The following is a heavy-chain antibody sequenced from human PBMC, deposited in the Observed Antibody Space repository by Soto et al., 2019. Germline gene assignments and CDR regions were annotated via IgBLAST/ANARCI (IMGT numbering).Heavy chain of an antibody. CDR1: GSFFTGSY. D-gene: IGHD5-12*01. J-gene: IGHJ4*02. CDR2: INPNSGDT. V-gene: IGHV1-2*04. Sequence: ASMKVSCKTSGSFFTGSYIYSVRQAPGQGLEWMGWINPNSGDTQFAQQFQGWVTMTRDTSISTAYMELTRLKSDDTAVYYCAREITSGYDFAYWGQGTLVTVSS. CDR3: AREITSGYDFAY.